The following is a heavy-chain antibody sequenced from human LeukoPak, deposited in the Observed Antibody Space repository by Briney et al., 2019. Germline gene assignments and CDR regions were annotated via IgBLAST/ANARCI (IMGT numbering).Heavy chain of an antibody. V-gene: IGHV1-69*05. D-gene: IGHD2/OR15-2a*01. CDR2: SIPMSGTS. CDR1: GGTFSDYA. Sequence: GSSVKVSCKVSGGTFSDYALSWVRQAPGQGLEWIGGSIPMSGTSNYAQKFQGRVTLTTDESTGTAYMELNSLTSADTAVYYCARGSLPTSMRWFDPWGQGTLVTVSS. J-gene: IGHJ5*02. CDR3: ARGSLPTSMRWFDP.